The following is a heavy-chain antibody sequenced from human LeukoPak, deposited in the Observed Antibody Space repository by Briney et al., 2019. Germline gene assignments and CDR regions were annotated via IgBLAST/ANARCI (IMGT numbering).Heavy chain of an antibody. J-gene: IGHJ5*02. CDR3: ASSSSTSYNWFDP. D-gene: IGHD2-2*01. CDR2: INPDGSSI. V-gene: IGHV3-74*01. CDR1: GFTFSNYW. Sequence: GGSLRLSCAASGFTFSNYWMRWVRQAPGKGLVWVSRINPDGSSITYADSVKGRFTISRDNSKNTLYLQMNSLRAEDTAVYYCASSSSTSYNWFDPWGQGTLVTVSS.